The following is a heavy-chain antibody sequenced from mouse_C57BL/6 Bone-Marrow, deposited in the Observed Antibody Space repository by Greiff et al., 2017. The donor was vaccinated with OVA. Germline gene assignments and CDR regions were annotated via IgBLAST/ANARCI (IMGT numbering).Heavy chain of an antibody. D-gene: IGHD1-1*01. CDR2: ILPGSGNT. Sequence: QVHVKQSGAELMRPGASVKLSCKATGYTFTSYWIGWVKQRPGHGLEWIGEILPGSGNTYYNEKFKGKATLTADKSSSTAYMELRSLTSEDSAVYFCAREDYYGSSYRFAYWGQGTLVTVSA. CDR1: GYTFTSYW. CDR3: AREDYYGSSYRFAY. J-gene: IGHJ3*01. V-gene: IGHV1-9*01.